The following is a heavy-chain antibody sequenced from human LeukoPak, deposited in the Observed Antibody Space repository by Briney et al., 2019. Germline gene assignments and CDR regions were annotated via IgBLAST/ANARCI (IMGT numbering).Heavy chain of an antibody. V-gene: IGHV4-34*01. Sequence: PSETLSLTCAFYGGSFSGYYWSWICQSPGKGLEWIGEINHSGSTNYNPSLKSRVTISVDTSKNQFSLKLSSVTAADTAVYYCARMQKDDFWSGYYSDYWGQGTLVTVSS. J-gene: IGHJ4*02. CDR2: INHSGST. CDR1: GGSFSGYY. CDR3: ARMQKDDFWSGYYSDY. D-gene: IGHD3-3*01.